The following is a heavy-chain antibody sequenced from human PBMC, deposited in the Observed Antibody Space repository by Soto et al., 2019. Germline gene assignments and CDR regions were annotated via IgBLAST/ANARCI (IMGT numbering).Heavy chain of an antibody. V-gene: IGHV3-7*05. CDR3: ARQHTYYYDSSGYPFDY. Sequence: GGSLRLSCAASGFTFSSYWMSWVRQAPGKGLEWVANIKQDGSEKYYVDSVKGRFTISRDNAKNSLYLQMNSLRAEDTAVYYCARQHTYYYDSSGYPFDYWGQGTLVTVSS. CDR2: IKQDGSEK. CDR1: GFTFSSYW. D-gene: IGHD3-22*01. J-gene: IGHJ4*02.